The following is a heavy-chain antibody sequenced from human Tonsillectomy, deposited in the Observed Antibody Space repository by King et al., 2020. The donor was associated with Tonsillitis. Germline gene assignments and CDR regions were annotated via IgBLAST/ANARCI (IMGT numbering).Heavy chain of an antibody. J-gene: IGHJ4*02. CDR1: GGSFSGYY. CDR3: ARGLHATVTTYFDY. CDR2: INHSGST. D-gene: IGHD4-17*01. V-gene: IGHV4-34*01. Sequence: MQLQQWGAGLLKPSETLSLTCAVYGGSFSGYYWSWIRQPPGKGLEWIGEINHSGSTNYNPSLKSRVTISVDTSKNQFSLKLSSVTAADTAVYYCARGLHATVTTYFDYWGQGTLVTVSS.